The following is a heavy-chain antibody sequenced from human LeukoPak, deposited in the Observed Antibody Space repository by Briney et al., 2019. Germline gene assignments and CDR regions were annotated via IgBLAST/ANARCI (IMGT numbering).Heavy chain of an antibody. CDR2: IKSDGST. V-gene: IGHV3-74*01. J-gene: IGHJ1*01. CDR1: GFTFSTYW. CDR3: ARAPSEIGGYYPEYFRH. D-gene: IGHD3-22*01. Sequence: LSGGTLRLSCAASGFTFSTYWMHWVRQAPGKGLEWVSRIKSDGSTNYAGSMKGRFTISRDNAKNTVSLQMNSLRPEDTGVYYCARAPSEIGGYYPEYFRHWGQGTLVTVSS.